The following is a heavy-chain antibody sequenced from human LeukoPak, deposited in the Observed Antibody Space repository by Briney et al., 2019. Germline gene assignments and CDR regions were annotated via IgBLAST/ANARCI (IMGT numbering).Heavy chain of an antibody. CDR3: ALGRNIVIVPAAIFDS. D-gene: IGHD2-2*02. Sequence: GGSLRLSCAASGFTFDDYAMHWVRQAPGKGLEWVSGISWNTGTIGYADSVKGRFTISRDNAKNSLYLQMNSLRAEDTAVYYCALGRNIVIVPAAIFDSWGQGTLVTVSS. CDR1: GFTFDDYA. CDR2: ISWNTGTI. J-gene: IGHJ4*02. V-gene: IGHV3-9*01.